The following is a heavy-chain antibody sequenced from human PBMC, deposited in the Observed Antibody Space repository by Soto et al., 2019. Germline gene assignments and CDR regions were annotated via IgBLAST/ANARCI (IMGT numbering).Heavy chain of an antibody. CDR2: IYDSGST. D-gene: IGHD3-10*01. Sequence: PSETLSLTCTVSGGSITSGGYYWSWIRQHPGKGLEWLGYIYDSGSTFYNPSLKSRITLSVGTSKNQFSLKLSSVTVADTAVYFCARKQAGYFYGIEYWGQGTLVTVSS. J-gene: IGHJ4*02. CDR3: ARKQAGYFYGIEY. V-gene: IGHV4-31*03. CDR1: GGSITSGGYY.